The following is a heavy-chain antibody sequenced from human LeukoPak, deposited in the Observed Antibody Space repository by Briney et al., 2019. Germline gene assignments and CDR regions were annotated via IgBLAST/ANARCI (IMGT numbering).Heavy chain of an antibody. CDR1: GYTFTGYY. CDR2: INPNSGGT. CDR3: ARGPAVYDSSGYYYAGNY. V-gene: IGHV1-2*06. D-gene: IGHD3-22*01. Sequence: ASVKVSCKASGYTFTGYYMHWVRQAPGQGLEWMGRINPNSGGTNYAQKFQGRVTMTRDMSISTAYMELSRLRSDDTAVYYCARGPAVYDSSGYYYAGNYWGQRTLVTVSS. J-gene: IGHJ4*02.